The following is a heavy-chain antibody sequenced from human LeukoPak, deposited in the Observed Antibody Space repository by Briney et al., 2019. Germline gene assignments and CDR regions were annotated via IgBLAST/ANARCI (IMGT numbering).Heavy chain of an antibody. CDR1: GGSFSGYY. V-gene: IGHV4-34*01. CDR2: INHSGST. CDR3: ARGRPYSGGYHLDY. D-gene: IGHD1-26*01. Sequence: PSETLSLTCAVYGGSFSGYYWSWIRQPPGKGLEWIGEINHSGSTNYNPSLKSRVTISVDTSKNQFSLKLNSVTAADTAVYYCARGRPYSGGYHLDYWGQGTLVTVSP. J-gene: IGHJ4*02.